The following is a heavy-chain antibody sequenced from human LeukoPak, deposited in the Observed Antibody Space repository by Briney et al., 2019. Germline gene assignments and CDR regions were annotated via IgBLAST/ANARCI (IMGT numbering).Heavy chain of an antibody. Sequence: SVTLSCQVSGGTFSSYAISWVRQAPGQGLEWMGRIIPILGIANYAQKFQGRVTITADKSTSTAYMELSSLRSEDTAVYYCAREWRCSSTSCHYYYYYGMDVWGQGTTVTVSS. CDR3: AREWRCSSTSCHYYYYYGMDV. J-gene: IGHJ6*02. V-gene: IGHV1-69*04. CDR1: GGTFSSYA. D-gene: IGHD2-2*01. CDR2: IIPILGIA.